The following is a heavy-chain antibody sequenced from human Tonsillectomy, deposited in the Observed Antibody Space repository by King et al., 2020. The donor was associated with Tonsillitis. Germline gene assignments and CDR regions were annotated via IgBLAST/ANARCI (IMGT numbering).Heavy chain of an antibody. J-gene: IGHJ2*01. CDR1: GFTFDDYG. D-gene: IGHD6-13*01. CDR3: ARPPLGSDENNNSWPYWYFDL. V-gene: IGHV3-20*01. Sequence: VQLVESGGGVVRPGGSLRLSCAASGFTFDDYGMSWVRQAPGKGLEWVSGINWNGGNTGYADSVTGRFTISRDNAMKSLFLQMNSLRAEATALYHCARPPLGSDENNNSWPYWYFDLWGRGTLVTVSS. CDR2: INWNGGNT.